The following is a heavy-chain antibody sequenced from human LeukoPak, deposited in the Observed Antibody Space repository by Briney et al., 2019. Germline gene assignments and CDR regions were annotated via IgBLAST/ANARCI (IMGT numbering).Heavy chain of an antibody. CDR1: GGTFSSYA. J-gene: IGHJ5*02. Sequence: ASVKVSCKASGGTFSSYAISWVRQATGQGLEWMGWMNPNSGNTGYAQKFQGRVTITRNTSISTAYMELSSLRSEDTAVYYCARGVNVGGFFHAYNWFDPWGQGTLVTVSS. CDR2: MNPNSGNT. CDR3: ARGVNVGGFFHAYNWFDP. V-gene: IGHV1-8*03. D-gene: IGHD3-3*01.